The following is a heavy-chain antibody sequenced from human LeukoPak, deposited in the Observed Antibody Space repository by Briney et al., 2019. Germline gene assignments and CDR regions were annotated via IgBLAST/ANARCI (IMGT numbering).Heavy chain of an antibody. CDR1: GFTFSSYG. V-gene: IGHV3-30*18. D-gene: IGHD6-13*01. J-gene: IGHJ6*02. CDR2: ITYDGGNK. Sequence: GGSLRLSCAASGFTFSSYGMHWVRQAPGKGLEWVAAITYDGGNKYHADSVKGRFTISRDNSKNTLYLQMNSLRAEDTAVYYCAKDRGSSSSAYGMDVWGQGTTVTVSS. CDR3: AKDRGSSSSAYGMDV.